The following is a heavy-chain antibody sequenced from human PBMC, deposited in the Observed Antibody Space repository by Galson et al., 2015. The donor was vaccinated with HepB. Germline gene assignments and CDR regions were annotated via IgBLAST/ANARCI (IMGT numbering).Heavy chain of an antibody. D-gene: IGHD3-10*01. CDR2: IWSDGSNK. CDR3: ARDRPMVRGVPGGMDV. J-gene: IGHJ6*02. CDR1: GFTFGSCG. V-gene: IGHV3-33*08. Sequence: SLRLSCAASGFTFGSCGMHWVRQAPGKGLEWVALIWSDGSNKYYVESVKGRFTISRDNFKNTLYLEMNRLRAEDTAVYHCARDRPMVRGVPGGMDVWGQGTTVTVSS.